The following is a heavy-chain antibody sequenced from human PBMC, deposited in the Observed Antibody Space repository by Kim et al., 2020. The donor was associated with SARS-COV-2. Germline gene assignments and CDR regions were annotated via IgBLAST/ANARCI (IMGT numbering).Heavy chain of an antibody. CDR3: ARDFNGERFCDY. J-gene: IGHJ4*02. V-gene: IGHV3-21*01. D-gene: IGHD7-27*01. CDR2: I. Sequence: IYYADSVKGRFSISRGNAKNALNLQMDSRRGEDTAVYYWARDFNGERFCDYWCQGTLVTVSS.